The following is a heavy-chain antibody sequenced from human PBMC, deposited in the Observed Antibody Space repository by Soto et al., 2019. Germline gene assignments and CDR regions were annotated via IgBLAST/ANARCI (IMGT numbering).Heavy chain of an antibody. CDR3: ARDLSYDSSGYYFGVVGY. D-gene: IGHD3-22*01. V-gene: IGHV3-33*01. CDR1: GFIFSSYG. J-gene: IGHJ4*02. CDR2: IWYDGSNK. Sequence: GGSLRLSCAASGFIFSSYGMHWVRQAPGKGLEWVAVIWYDGSNKYYADSVKGRFTISRDNSKNTLYLQMNSLRAEDTAVYYCARDLSYDSSGYYFGVVGYWGQGTLVTVSS.